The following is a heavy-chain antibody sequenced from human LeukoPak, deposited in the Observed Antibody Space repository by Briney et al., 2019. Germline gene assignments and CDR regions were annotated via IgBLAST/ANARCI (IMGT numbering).Heavy chain of an antibody. Sequence: SETLSLTCIVSGGSISSSSYYWGWIRQPPGKGLEWIGNIYYSGSTYYSPSLKSRVTISVDTSKNQFSLKLNSVTAADTAVYFCARRYSAWTIDYWGQGTLVTVSS. D-gene: IGHD3-10*01. CDR1: GGSISSSSYY. CDR3: ARRYSAWTIDY. CDR2: IYYSGST. V-gene: IGHV4-39*01. J-gene: IGHJ4*02.